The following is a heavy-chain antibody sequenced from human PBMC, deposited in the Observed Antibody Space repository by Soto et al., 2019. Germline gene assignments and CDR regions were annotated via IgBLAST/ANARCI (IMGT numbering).Heavy chain of an antibody. V-gene: IGHV4-31*03. Sequence: KPSETLSLTCTVSGGSISSGGYYWSRIRQHPGKGLEWIGNIYYSGSTYYNPSLKSRVTISVDTSKNQFSLKLSSVTAADTAVYYCARVGSYHSTAFDIWGQGTMVTVSS. CDR3: ARVGSYHSTAFDI. CDR1: GGSISSGGYY. J-gene: IGHJ3*02. CDR2: IYYSGST. D-gene: IGHD3-10*01.